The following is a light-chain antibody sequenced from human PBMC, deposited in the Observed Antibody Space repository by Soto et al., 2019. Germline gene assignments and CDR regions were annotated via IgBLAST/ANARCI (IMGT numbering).Light chain of an antibody. J-gene: IGKJ3*01. CDR2: SGS. CDR1: QSLVHSTGHNY. CDR3: MQALQAPRT. V-gene: IGKV2-28*01. Sequence: DIVMTQSPLSLPVTPGEPASISCRSSQSLVHSTGHNYLDWYLQKPGQSPQLLIYSGSNRASGVPDRFSGSGSGTDFTLEISRVEAEDVGVYYCMQALQAPRTFGPGTKVDIK.